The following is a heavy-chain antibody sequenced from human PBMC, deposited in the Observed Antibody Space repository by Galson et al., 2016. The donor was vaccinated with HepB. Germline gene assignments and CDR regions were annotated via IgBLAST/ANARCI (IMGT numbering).Heavy chain of an antibody. CDR1: AFTFSDYV. V-gene: IGHV3-30-3*01. J-gene: IGHJ4*02. D-gene: IGHD2-8*01. Sequence: SLRLSCAASAFTFSDYVMHWVRQAPGKGLEWVAVISYDGSKQYYADSVKGRVTMSRDNSKNTLYLQMNSLRPDDTAVYYCARGNGFCTFTSFHWSAWEYWGQGTLLTVSS. CDR2: ISYDGSKQ. CDR3: ARGNGFCTFTSFHWSAWEY.